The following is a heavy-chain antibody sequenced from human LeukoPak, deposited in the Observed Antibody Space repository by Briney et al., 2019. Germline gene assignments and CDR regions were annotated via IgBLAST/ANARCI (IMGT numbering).Heavy chain of an antibody. CDR1: GFTFSGYS. V-gene: IGHV3-48*04. Sequence: QPGGSLRLSCAASGFTFSGYSMNWVRQAPGKGLEWVSYISTSSITIYYADSVKGRFTISRDNAKNSLYLQMNSLRAEDTAVYYCAVDSGYLQDWGQGTLVTVSS. CDR2: ISTSSITI. CDR3: AVDSGYLQD. D-gene: IGHD3-22*01. J-gene: IGHJ4*02.